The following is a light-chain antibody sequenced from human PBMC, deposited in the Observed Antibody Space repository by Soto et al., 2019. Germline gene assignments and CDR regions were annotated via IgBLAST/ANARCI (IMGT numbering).Light chain of an antibody. CDR2: EGT. CDR1: SSDVGGFDY. Sequence: QSALTQPASVSGSPGQSITISCTGTSSDVGGFDYVSWYQQHPGKAPKFMIYEGTNRPSGVSHRFSGSKSGNTASLTISGLQAEDEADYYCTSYTTTSTYVFGTGTKLTVL. J-gene: IGLJ1*01. V-gene: IGLV2-14*01. CDR3: TSYTTTSTYV.